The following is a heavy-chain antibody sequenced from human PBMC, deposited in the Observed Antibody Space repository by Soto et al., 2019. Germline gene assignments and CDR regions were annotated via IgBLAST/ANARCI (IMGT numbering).Heavy chain of an antibody. CDR2: MNPNSGNT. CDR3: ASRSVGRGWPRD. J-gene: IGHJ4*02. CDR1: GYTFTSYD. Sequence: ASVKVSCKASGYTFTSYDINWVRQATGQGLEWMGWMNPNSGNTGYAQKLQGRVTMTRNTSISTAYMELSSLRSDDTAVYYCASRSVGRGWPRDWGQGTLVTVSS. D-gene: IGHD6-19*01. V-gene: IGHV1-8*01.